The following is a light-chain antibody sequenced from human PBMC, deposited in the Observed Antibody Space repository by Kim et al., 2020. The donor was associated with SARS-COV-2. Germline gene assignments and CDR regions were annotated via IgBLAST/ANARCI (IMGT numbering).Light chain of an antibody. Sequence: QSINISCTGTSSDVGSYYYFSWYQQPPGKAPKLMFYAVSNRPSGVSNRFSGSKSGNTASLTISGLQAEDEADYYCSSYTRSSTNYVFGTGTKVTVL. CDR1: SSDVGSYYY. CDR3: SSYTRSSTNYV. V-gene: IGLV2-14*03. CDR2: AVS. J-gene: IGLJ1*01.